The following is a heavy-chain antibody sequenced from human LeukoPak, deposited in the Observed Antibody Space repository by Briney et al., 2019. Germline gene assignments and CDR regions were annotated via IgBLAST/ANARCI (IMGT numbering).Heavy chain of an antibody. D-gene: IGHD3-9*01. J-gene: IGHJ4*02. CDR3: ASDPYDILTGYLDY. V-gene: IGHV3-30*04. CDR1: GFTFSIYA. Sequence: PGGSLRLSCAASGFTFSIYAMHWVRQAPGKGLEWVAVISYDGSNKYYADSVKGRFTISRDNSKNTLYLQMNSLRAEDTAVYYCASDPYDILTGYLDYWGQGTLVTVSS. CDR2: ISYDGSNK.